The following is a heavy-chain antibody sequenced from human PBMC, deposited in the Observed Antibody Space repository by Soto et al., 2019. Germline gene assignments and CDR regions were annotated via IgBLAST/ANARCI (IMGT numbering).Heavy chain of an antibody. CDR1: GGSISSGGYY. V-gene: IGHV4-61*08. Sequence: SETLSLTCTVSGGSISSGGYYWSWIRQHPGKGLEWIGYIYYSGSTYYNPSLKSRVTISVDTSKNQFSLKLSSVTAADTAVYYCARGQLDWNHDYYYYMDVWGKGTTVTVSS. CDR3: ARGQLDWNHDYYYYMDV. CDR2: IYYSGST. D-gene: IGHD1-1*01. J-gene: IGHJ6*03.